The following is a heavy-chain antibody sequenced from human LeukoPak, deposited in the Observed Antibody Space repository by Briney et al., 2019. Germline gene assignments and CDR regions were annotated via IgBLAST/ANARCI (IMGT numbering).Heavy chain of an antibody. Sequence: GESLKVSCKGSGYSFTSYWIGWVRQMPGKGLEWMGIIYPGDSDTRYSPSFQGQVTISADKSISTAYLQWSSLKASDTAMYYCARQAYCSGGSCFWSWFDPWGQGTLVTVSS. CDR1: GYSFTSYW. CDR3: ARQAYCSGGSCFWSWFDP. D-gene: IGHD2-15*01. J-gene: IGHJ5*02. V-gene: IGHV5-51*01. CDR2: IYPGDSDT.